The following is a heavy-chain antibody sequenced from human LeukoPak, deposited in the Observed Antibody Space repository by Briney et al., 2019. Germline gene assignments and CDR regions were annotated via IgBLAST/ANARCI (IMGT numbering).Heavy chain of an antibody. CDR2: VYYSGST. V-gene: IGHV4-39*07. J-gene: IGHJ4*02. Sequence: PSETLSLTCTVSGGSINSGSYYWGWIRQSPGKGLEWIGNVYYSGSTYYNPSLKSRVTISVDTSKNQFSLKLSSVTAADTAVYYCARDDSSSSFLFDYWGQGTLVTVSS. D-gene: IGHD6-13*01. CDR3: ARDDSSSSFLFDY. CDR1: GGSINSGSYY.